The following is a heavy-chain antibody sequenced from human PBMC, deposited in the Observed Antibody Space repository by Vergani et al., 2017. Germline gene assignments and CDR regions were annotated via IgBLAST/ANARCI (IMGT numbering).Heavy chain of an antibody. Sequence: QVQLVQSGAEVKKPGASVKVSCKASGYTFTSYAMHWVRQAPGQRLEWMGWINAGNGNTKYSQKFQGRVTITRDTYASTAYMELSSLRSEDTAVYYCAGSMVVVPAATIPGAFDIWGQGTMVTVSS. D-gene: IGHD2-2*01. CDR3: AGSMVVVPAATIPGAFDI. J-gene: IGHJ3*02. CDR1: GYTFTSYA. CDR2: INAGNGNT. V-gene: IGHV1-3*01.